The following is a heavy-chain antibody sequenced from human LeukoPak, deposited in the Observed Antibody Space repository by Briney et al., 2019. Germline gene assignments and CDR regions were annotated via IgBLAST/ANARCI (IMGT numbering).Heavy chain of an antibody. Sequence: WASVKVSCKASGGTFSIYAISWVRQAPGQGLEWMGGIIPIFGTANYAQTFQGRVTITADESTSTAYMELSSLRSEDTAVYYCAVDSLNYYYYMDVWGKGTTVTVSS. CDR1: GGTFSIYA. CDR3: AVDSLNYYYYMDV. J-gene: IGHJ6*03. V-gene: IGHV1-69*13. CDR2: IIPIFGTA. D-gene: IGHD2-15*01.